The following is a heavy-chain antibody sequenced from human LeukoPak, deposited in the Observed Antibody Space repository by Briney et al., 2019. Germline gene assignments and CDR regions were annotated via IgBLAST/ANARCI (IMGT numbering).Heavy chain of an antibody. D-gene: IGHD6-19*01. CDR2: INHSGST. Sequence: SETLSLTCAVYGGSFSVYYWSWIPQPPGKALEWIGEINHSGSTNYNPSLKSRVTISVDTSKNQFSLKVSSVTAADTAVYYCASSIAVAGPFDYWGQGTLVTVSS. V-gene: IGHV4-34*01. J-gene: IGHJ4*02. CDR3: ASSIAVAGPFDY. CDR1: GGSFSVYY.